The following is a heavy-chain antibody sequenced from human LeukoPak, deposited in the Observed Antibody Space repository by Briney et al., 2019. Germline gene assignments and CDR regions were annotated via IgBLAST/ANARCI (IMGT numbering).Heavy chain of an antibody. CDR2: ISGSSSDI. CDR3: ARRGYHDYSGFDY. J-gene: IGHJ4*02. CDR1: GFTFSSYS. Sequence: GGSLRLSCAASGFTFSSYSMNWVRQAPGKGLEWVSSISGSSSDIYYADSVKGRFTISRGNSKNSLYLQMKSLRAEDTALYYCARRGYHDYSGFDYWGQGTLVTVSS. V-gene: IGHV3-21*01. D-gene: IGHD1-26*01.